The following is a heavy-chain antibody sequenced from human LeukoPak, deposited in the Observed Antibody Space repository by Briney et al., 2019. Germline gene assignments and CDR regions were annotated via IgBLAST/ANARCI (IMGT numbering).Heavy chain of an antibody. D-gene: IGHD6-19*01. J-gene: IGHJ3*02. V-gene: IGHV3-66*01. CDR2: IYSGGST. Sequence: GGSLRLSCAASGFTVSSNYMSWVRQAPGKGLEWVSVIYSGGSTYYADSVKGRFTISRDNSKNTLYLQMNSLRAEDTAVYYCARESGVKVAGSAFDIWGQGTMVTVSS. CDR1: GFTVSSNY. CDR3: ARESGVKVAGSAFDI.